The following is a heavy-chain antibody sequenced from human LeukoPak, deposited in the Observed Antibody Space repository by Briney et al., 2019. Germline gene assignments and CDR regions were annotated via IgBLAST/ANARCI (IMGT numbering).Heavy chain of an antibody. CDR1: GDSINTYY. CDR3: ASRAAYCGGDCFRFDY. V-gene: IGHV4-59*01. CDR2: IFHSGST. Sequence: SETLSLTCTVSGDSINTYYWSWIRQPPGKGLGWIGYIFHSGSTRYNPSLKSRVTISVDTSKNQFSLNLTSVTAADAAVYYCASRAAYCGGDCFRFDYWGQGTLVTVSS. D-gene: IGHD2-21*02. J-gene: IGHJ4*02.